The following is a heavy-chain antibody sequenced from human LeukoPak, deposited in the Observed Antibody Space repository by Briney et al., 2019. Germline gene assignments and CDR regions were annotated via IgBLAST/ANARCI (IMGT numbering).Heavy chain of an antibody. CDR3: ARGLRRDGYNFDY. CDR2: IYYSGST. Sequence: PSETLSLTCTVSGGSISSGGYYWSWIRQHPGKGLEWIGYIYYSGSTYYNPSLKSRVTISVDTSKNQFSLKLRSVTAADTAVYYCARGLRRDGYNFDYWGQGTLVTVSS. J-gene: IGHJ4*02. D-gene: IGHD5-24*01. CDR1: GGSISSGGYY. V-gene: IGHV4-31*03.